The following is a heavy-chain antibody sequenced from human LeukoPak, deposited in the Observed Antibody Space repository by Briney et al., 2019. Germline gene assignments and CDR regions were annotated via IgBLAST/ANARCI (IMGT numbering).Heavy chain of an antibody. J-gene: IGHJ4*02. CDR1: GYTFTSFD. CDR2: MNPNSGST. V-gene: IGHV1-8*01. CDR3: ARGGSGWPIDY. Sequence: ASVKVSCKASGYTFTSFDINWVRQAPGQGLEWMGWMNPNSGSTGYAQKFQGRVTMTRNTSISTAYMELSSLRFEDTAVFYCARGGSGWPIDYWGQGTLVTVSS. D-gene: IGHD6-19*01.